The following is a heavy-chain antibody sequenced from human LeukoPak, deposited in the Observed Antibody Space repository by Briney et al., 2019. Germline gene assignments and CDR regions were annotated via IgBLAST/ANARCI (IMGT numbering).Heavy chain of an antibody. V-gene: IGHV3-23*01. CDR1: GFTINSYA. J-gene: IGHJ4*02. Sequence: GGSLRLSCAASGFTINSYAMSWVRQAPGKGLEWVSAVSGTADNTYYAESVNGRFTISRDNSKNTLYLQMNSLRAEDAGVYYCAKATYYYDSHGYNGVFDYWSQGALVTLSA. CDR2: VSGTADNT. CDR3: AKATYYYDSHGYNGVFDY. D-gene: IGHD3-22*01.